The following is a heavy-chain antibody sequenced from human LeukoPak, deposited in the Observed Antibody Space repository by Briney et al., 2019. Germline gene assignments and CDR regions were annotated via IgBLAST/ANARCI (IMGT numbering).Heavy chain of an antibody. Sequence: PSETLSLTCAVYGGSFSGYYWSWIRQPPGKGLEWVGEINHSGSTNYNPSLKSRVTISVETSNNQFSLKLSSVPAADTAVYYCARETSGPYCSSTSCPYFDYWGQGTLVTVSS. CDR1: GGSFSGYY. V-gene: IGHV4-34*01. J-gene: IGHJ4*02. D-gene: IGHD2-2*01. CDR2: INHSGST. CDR3: ARETSGPYCSSTSCPYFDY.